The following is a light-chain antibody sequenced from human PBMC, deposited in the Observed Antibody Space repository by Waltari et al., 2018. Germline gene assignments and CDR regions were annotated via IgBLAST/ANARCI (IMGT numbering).Light chain of an antibody. J-gene: IGKJ2*01. CDR2: VAS. CDR1: QSVGHY. Sequence: DIQMTQSPASLSASVGDRVTITCRSSQSVGHYLNWYQQKPHQAPRLLIYVASTLQRGVPSRFSGSGSETHFTLTISPLQSEDFATYYCQHSSITPYTFGQGTKLEI. CDR3: QHSSITPYT. V-gene: IGKV1-39*01.